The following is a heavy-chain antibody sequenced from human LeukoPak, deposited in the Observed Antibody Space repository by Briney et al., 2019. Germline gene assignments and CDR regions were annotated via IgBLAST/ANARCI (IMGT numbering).Heavy chain of an antibody. D-gene: IGHD3-3*01. J-gene: IGHJ4*02. Sequence: PGGSLRLSCAASGFPFSTNAMTWVRQAPGKGLEWVSAISGSGVTTYYADSVKGRFTISRDNSRNTLYLQMNSLRAEDTAVYYCAKAYYGDYYDYWGQGTLVTVSS. V-gene: IGHV3-23*01. CDR1: GFPFSTNA. CDR3: AKAYYGDYYDY. CDR2: ISGSGVTT.